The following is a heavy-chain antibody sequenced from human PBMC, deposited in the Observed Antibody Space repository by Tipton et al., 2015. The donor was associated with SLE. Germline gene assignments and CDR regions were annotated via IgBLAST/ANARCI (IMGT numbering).Heavy chain of an antibody. V-gene: IGHV1-46*01. D-gene: IGHD1/OR15-1a*01. J-gene: IGHJ4*02. CDR3: LVGGLRNSIPFED. CDR1: GYTFTTYG. Sequence: QLVQSGAEVKKPGASVKVSCKTSGYTFTTYGVSWVRQAPGQGLEWMGIINPRSGSTTYAQRFKGGVTLTRDTSTSTVYMELSSLRSEDTAVYYCLVGGLRNSIPFEDWGPGTLVTVSS. CDR2: INPRSGST.